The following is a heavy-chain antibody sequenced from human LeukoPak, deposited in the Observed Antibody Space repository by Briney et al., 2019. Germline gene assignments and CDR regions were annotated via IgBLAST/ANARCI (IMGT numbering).Heavy chain of an antibody. V-gene: IGHV3-30*18. J-gene: IGHJ6*02. Sequence: PGGSLRLSCAASGFTFSSYGMHWVRQAPGKGLEWVAVISYDGSNKYYADSVKGRFTISRDNSKNTLYLQMNSLRAEDTAVYYCAKDHRYYDSSGYYYYYYGMDVWGQGTTVTVSS. CDR2: ISYDGSNK. CDR3: AKDHRYYDSSGYYYYYYGMDV. D-gene: IGHD3-22*01. CDR1: GFTFSSYG.